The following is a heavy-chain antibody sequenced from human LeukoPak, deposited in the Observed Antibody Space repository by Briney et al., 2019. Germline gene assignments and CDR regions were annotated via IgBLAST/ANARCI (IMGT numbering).Heavy chain of an antibody. J-gene: IGHJ4*02. Sequence: PGGSLRLSCAASRSTASHNYINWVRQAPGKGLEWVSVSYSGVSTYYADSVKGRITISRDNSKNTLYLQMNSLRAEGTAVYYGATTPGISWYEGLALWGQGTLVTVSS. V-gene: IGHV3-66*01. CDR1: RSTASHNY. CDR3: ATTPGISWYEGLAL. CDR2: SYSGVST. D-gene: IGHD6-13*01.